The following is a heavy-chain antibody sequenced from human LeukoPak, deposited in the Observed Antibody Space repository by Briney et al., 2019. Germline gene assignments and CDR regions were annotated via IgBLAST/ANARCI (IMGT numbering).Heavy chain of an antibody. CDR2: IYNTGNS. CDR3: ARLGKMNLVQGVFWYFDL. J-gene: IGHJ2*01. CDR1: GGSVSSDS. V-gene: IGHV4-59*08. D-gene: IGHD3-10*01. Sequence: PSETLSLTCTVSGGSVSSDSWNWIRQSPGKGLEWIGYIYNTGNSNHNPSLKNRVTISFDKSKSQLSLVLTSVTAADTAIYYCARLGKMNLVQGVFWYFDLWGRGTLVTASS.